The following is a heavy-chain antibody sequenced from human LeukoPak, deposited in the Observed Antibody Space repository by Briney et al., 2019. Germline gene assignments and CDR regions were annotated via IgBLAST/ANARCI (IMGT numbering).Heavy chain of an antibody. V-gene: IGHV4-39*07. Sequence: SETLSLTCTVSGGSISSSSYYWGWIRQPPGKGLEWIGSIYYSGSTYYNPSLKSRVTISVDTSKNQFSLKLSSVTAADTAVYYCARVVRGVTSYYFDYWGQGTLVTVSS. J-gene: IGHJ4*02. CDR2: IYYSGST. D-gene: IGHD3-10*01. CDR3: ARVVRGVTSYYFDY. CDR1: GGSISSSSYY.